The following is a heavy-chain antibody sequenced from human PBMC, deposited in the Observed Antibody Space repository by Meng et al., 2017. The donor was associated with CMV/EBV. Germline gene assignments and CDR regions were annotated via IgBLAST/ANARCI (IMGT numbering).Heavy chain of an antibody. D-gene: IGHD4-11*01. V-gene: IGHV1-18*04. J-gene: IGHJ4*02. CDR1: GFNLNTNG. Sequence: ASVNVSCKASGFNLNTNGISWVRQAPGQGLEWMGWVSVYNGGANLAQKFQDRVTMTTDKFTSTAYIEVRSLTSDDTAVYYCARRGGLQYFITEGGDCYFDYWGQGTLVTVSS. CDR3: ARRGGLQYFITEGGDCYFDY. CDR2: VSVYNGGA.